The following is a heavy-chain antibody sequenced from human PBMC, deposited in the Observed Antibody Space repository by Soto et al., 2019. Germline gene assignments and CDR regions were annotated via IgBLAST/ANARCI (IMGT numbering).Heavy chain of an antibody. V-gene: IGHV1-69*01. Sequence: QVQLVQSGAEVKKPGSSVKVSCKASGGTFSSYAISWVRQAPGQGLEWMGGIIPIFGTANYAQKFQGRVTLTADESTNTAYMELSSLRSEDTAVYYCARSVLKEGVIDYWCQGTLVTVSS. CDR3: ARSVLKEGVIDY. J-gene: IGHJ4*02. CDR1: GGTFSSYA. CDR2: IIPIFGTA. D-gene: IGHD3-10*01.